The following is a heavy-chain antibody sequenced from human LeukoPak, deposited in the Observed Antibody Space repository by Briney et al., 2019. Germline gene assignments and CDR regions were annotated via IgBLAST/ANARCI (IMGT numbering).Heavy chain of an antibody. Sequence: PGGSLRLSCAASGFTLSDYYMSWIRQAPGKGLEWVSYISGSSSHTDYADSVKGRFTISRDNAKNSLYLQMNSLRAEDTAVYYCARDRCSSTSCYNSYYGMDVWGQGTTVIVSS. J-gene: IGHJ6*02. D-gene: IGHD2-2*01. V-gene: IGHV3-11*05. CDR1: GFTLSDYY. CDR2: ISGSSSHT. CDR3: ARDRCSSTSCYNSYYGMDV.